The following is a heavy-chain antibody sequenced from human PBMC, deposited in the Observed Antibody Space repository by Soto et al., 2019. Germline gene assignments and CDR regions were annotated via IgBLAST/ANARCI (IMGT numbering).Heavy chain of an antibody. D-gene: IGHD6-25*01. J-gene: IGHJ4*02. Sequence: EVQLLVSGGGLVQPGRSLRLSCAASGFTFSSYAMSWVRQAPGKGLEWVCAISGSGGTTYYADSLKGRFTISRDNSKNTLFLQMNSLRAEDTGVYYCAKFFVETGGSSGWPWSFHYWGQGTLVTVSS. V-gene: IGHV3-23*01. CDR3: AKFFVETGGSSGWPWSFHY. CDR2: ISGSGGTT. CDR1: GFTFSSYA.